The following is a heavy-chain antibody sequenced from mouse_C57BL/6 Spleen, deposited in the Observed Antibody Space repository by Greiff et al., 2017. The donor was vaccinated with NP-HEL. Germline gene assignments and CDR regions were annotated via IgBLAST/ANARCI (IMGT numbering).Heavy chain of an antibody. Sequence: EVKLVESGGDLVKPGGSLKLSCAASGFTFSSYGMSWVRQTPDKRLEWVATISSGGSYTYYPDSVKGRFTISRDNAKNTLYLQMSSLKSEDTAMYYCARHEDYGNSYFDYWGQGTTLTVSS. CDR1: GFTFSSYG. V-gene: IGHV5-6*01. J-gene: IGHJ2*01. CDR2: ISSGGSYT. D-gene: IGHD2-1*01. CDR3: ARHEDYGNSYFDY.